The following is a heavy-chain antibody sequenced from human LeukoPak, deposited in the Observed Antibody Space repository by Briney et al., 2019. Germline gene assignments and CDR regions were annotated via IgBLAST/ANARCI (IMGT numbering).Heavy chain of an antibody. D-gene: IGHD6-19*01. CDR1: GFTFSGDN. CDR2: IEKDGSEI. CDR3: AAGAGWLIDW. J-gene: IGHJ4*02. Sequence: GGSLRLSCAASGFTFSGDNMNWVRQAPGKGMEWVAIIEKDGSEILYVDSVKGRFTISRDNAKNSLYLQMNSLRAEDTAVYYCAAGAGWLIDWWGQGTLVTVSS. V-gene: IGHV3-7*01.